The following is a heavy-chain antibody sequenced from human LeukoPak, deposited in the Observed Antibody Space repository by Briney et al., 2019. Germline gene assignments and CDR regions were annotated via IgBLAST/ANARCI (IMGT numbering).Heavy chain of an antibody. V-gene: IGHV5-51*01. CDR2: IYPGDSAT. Sequence: RGESLTISCKGSGYSFTNSWIGWVRQMPGKGLEWMGIIYPGDSATKYSPSFQGQVTISADKSISTAYLQCSRLKASDTAMYYGARRGSQEYFDSWGQGTLVIVSS. CDR3: ARRGSQEYFDS. D-gene: IGHD3-10*01. J-gene: IGHJ4*02. CDR1: GYSFTNSW.